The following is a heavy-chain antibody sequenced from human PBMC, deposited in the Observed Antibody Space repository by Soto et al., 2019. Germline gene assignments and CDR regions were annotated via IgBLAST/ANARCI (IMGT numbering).Heavy chain of an antibody. CDR2: INPSGGSS. Sequence: GASVKVSCKASGYTFTSYYMHWVRQAPGQGLEWMGIINPSGGSSNYAQKFQGRVTMTRDTSTSTVYMELSSLRSEDTAVYYCARLYCSGGSCYSIDYWGQGTLVTVSS. CDR1: GYTFTSYY. CDR3: ARLYCSGGSCYSIDY. J-gene: IGHJ4*02. V-gene: IGHV1-46*03. D-gene: IGHD2-15*01.